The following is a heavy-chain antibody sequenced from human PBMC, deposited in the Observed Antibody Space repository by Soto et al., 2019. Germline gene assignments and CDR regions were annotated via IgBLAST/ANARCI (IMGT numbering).Heavy chain of an antibody. D-gene: IGHD3-3*01. CDR2: ISSSGSTI. CDR3: ARDRITIFGVVIYLNWFDP. J-gene: IGHJ5*02. Sequence: GGSLRLSCAASGFTFSDYYMSWIRQAPGKGLEWVSYISSSGSTIYYADSVKGRFTISRDNAKNSLYLQMNSLRAEDTAVYYCARDRITIFGVVIYLNWFDPWGQGTLVTVSS. CDR1: GFTFSDYY. V-gene: IGHV3-11*01.